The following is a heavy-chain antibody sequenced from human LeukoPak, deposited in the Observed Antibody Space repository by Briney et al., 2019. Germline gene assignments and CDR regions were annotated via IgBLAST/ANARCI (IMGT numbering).Heavy chain of an antibody. J-gene: IGHJ4*02. CDR2: ISWDGGST. Sequence: GGSLRLSCAASGFTFDDYTMHWVRQAPGKGLEWVSLISWDGGSTYYADSVKGRFTISRDNAKNSLYLQMNSLRAEDTAVYYCARDYYGSGSYLFDYWGQGTLVTVSS. D-gene: IGHD3-10*01. CDR1: GFTFDDYT. V-gene: IGHV3-43*01. CDR3: ARDYYGSGSYLFDY.